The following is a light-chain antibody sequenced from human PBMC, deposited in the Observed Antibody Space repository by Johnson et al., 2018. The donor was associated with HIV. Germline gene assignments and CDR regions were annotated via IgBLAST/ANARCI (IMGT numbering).Light chain of an antibody. Sequence: QSVLTQPPSVSAAPGQKVTISCSGSSSNIGNNYVSWYQQLPRTAPKLLIYENNRRPSGIPDRFSGSRYGTSATLGITGLQTGDEADYFCGTWDASLSAYVFGTGTQITVL. CDR2: ENN. V-gene: IGLV1-51*02. CDR3: GTWDASLSAYV. CDR1: SSNIGNNY. J-gene: IGLJ1*01.